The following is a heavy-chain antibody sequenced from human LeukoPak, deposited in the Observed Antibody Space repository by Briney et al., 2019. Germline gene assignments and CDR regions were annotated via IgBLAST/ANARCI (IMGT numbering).Heavy chain of an antibody. V-gene: IGHV3-11*01. CDR2: ISSSGTTI. Sequence: GGSLRLSCAASGFIFSDYYMSWIRQTPGKGLEWVSYISSSGTTIYYADSVKGRFTISRDNAKNSLYLQMNSLRAEDTAVYYCARAPYYDSSGYHSAYFEYWGQGTLVTVSS. D-gene: IGHD3-22*01. CDR1: GFIFSDYY. CDR3: ARAPYYDSSGYHSAYFEY. J-gene: IGHJ4*02.